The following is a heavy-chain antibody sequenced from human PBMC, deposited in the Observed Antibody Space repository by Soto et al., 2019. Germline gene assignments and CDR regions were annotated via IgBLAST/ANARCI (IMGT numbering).Heavy chain of an antibody. CDR1: GGTFSSYA. J-gene: IGHJ3*02. CDR2: IIPIFGTA. CDR3: SRTYNRNYLSPGSRNAFDI. Sequence: QVQLVQSGAEVKKPGSSVKVSCKASGGTFSSYAISWVRQAPGQGLEWMGGIIPIFGTANYAQKFQGRVRITADESTSTAYRELSSLRSEDTAVYYCSRTYNRNYLSPGSRNAFDIWGQGTMVTVSS. V-gene: IGHV1-69*12. D-gene: IGHD1-7*01.